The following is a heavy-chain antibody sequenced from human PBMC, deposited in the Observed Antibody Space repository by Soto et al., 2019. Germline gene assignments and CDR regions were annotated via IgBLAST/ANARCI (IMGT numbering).Heavy chain of an antibody. V-gene: IGHV1-18*01. CDR2: ISANNGNT. CDR1: GYTFINYG. Sequence: ASVKVSCKASGYTFINYGISWVRQAPGRGLEWMGWISANNGNTNYAQKVQGRVTMTTDTSTSTVYMELRSLRSDDTAVYYCARCGGNCYDWIDPWGQGTLVTVSS. CDR3: ARCGGNCYDWIDP. D-gene: IGHD2-15*01. J-gene: IGHJ5*02.